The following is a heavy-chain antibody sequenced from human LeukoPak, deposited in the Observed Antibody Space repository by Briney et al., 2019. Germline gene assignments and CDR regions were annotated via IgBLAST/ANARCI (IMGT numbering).Heavy chain of an antibody. CDR3: AKDFDREMATIPS. D-gene: IGHD5-24*01. CDR2: ISWDGGST. J-gene: IGHJ3*01. Sequence: PGGSLRLSCAASGFTFDDYAMHWVRQAPGKGLEWVSLISWDGGSTYYADSVKGRFTIPRDNSKNSLYLQMNSLRAEDTALYYCAKDFDREMATIPSWGQGTMVTVSS. V-gene: IGHV3-43D*03. CDR1: GFTFDDYA.